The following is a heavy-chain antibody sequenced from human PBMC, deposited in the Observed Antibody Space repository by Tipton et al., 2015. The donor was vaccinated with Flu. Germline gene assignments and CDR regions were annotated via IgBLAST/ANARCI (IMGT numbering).Heavy chain of an antibody. CDR2: INPNSGGT. Sequence: QSGAEVKKPGASVKVSCKASGYTFTGYYMHWVRQAPGQGLEWMGWINPNSGGTNYAQKFQGRVTMTRDTSISTAYMELSRLRSDDTAVYYCARVPLGGYQLPLGVDAFDIWGQGTMVTVSS. CDR3: ARVPLGGYQLPLGVDAFDI. J-gene: IGHJ3*02. CDR1: GYTFTGYY. V-gene: IGHV1-2*02. D-gene: IGHD2-2*01.